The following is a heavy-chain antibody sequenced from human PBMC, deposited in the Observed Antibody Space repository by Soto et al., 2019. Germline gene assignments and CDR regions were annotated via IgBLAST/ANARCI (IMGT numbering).Heavy chain of an antibody. D-gene: IGHD3-3*01. V-gene: IGHV1-69*06. CDR1: GGTFSSHA. CDR2: IIPLFGTA. J-gene: IGHJ6*02. Sequence: SVQVSCKASGGTFSSHAISWVRQAPGQGLEWMGGIIPLFGTANYAQKFQGGLTITADKSTTTAYMELNSLTSDDTAVYYCARGDDFDYYYGVGVWGQGTTVTVSS. CDR3: ARGDDFDYYYGVGV.